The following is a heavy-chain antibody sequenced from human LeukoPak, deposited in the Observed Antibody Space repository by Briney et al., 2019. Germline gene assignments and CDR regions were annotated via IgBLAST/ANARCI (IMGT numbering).Heavy chain of an antibody. CDR3: AGEDYGGYRFDY. J-gene: IGHJ4*02. V-gene: IGHV4-59*01. CDR1: GGSISNYY. CDR2: IDYSGST. D-gene: IGHD4-23*01. Sequence: SETLSLTCTVSGGSISNYYWSWNRQPPGKGLEWIAYIDYSGSTVYNPSLKSRVTISMDTSKRQFSLKLSSVTAADAAVYYCAGEDYGGYRFDYWGQGTLVTVSS.